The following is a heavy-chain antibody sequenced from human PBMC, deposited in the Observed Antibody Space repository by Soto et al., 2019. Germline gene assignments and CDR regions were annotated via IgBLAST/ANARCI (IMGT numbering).Heavy chain of an antibody. CDR2: INPSGGST. V-gene: IGHV1-46*03. CDR3: ATGYCSGGSCYPEYYYYMDV. Sequence: ASVKVSCKASGYTFTSYYMHWVRQAPGQGLEWMGIINPSGGSTSYAQKFQGRVTMTRDTSTSTVYMELSSLRSEDTAVYYCATGYCSGGSCYPEYYYYMDVWGKGTTVTVS. D-gene: IGHD2-15*01. CDR1: GYTFTSYY. J-gene: IGHJ6*03.